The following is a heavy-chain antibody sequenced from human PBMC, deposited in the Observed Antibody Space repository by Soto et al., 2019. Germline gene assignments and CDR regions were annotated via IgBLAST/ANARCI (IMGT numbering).Heavy chain of an antibody. V-gene: IGHV2-5*01. CDR3: AHTFNGNYVAYYFDY. CDR2: IYWNDDK. J-gene: IGHJ4*02. Sequence: QITLKESGPTLVKPTQTLTLTCTFSGFSLSTSGVGVGWIRQPPGKALEWLALIYWNDDKRYSPSLKSRLTTTTNTSKNRGVLTLTNMDPVYTATYSSAHTFNGNYVAYYFDYWGQGTLVTVSS. D-gene: IGHD1-7*01. CDR1: GFSLSTSGVG.